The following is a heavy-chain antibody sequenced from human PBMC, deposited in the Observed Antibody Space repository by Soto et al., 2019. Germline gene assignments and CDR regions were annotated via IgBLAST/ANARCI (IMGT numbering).Heavy chain of an antibody. Sequence: QVQLVESGGGVVQPGRSLRLSCAASGFTFSTYGMHWVRQAPGKGLEWVAVIWYDGSHKYYMDSVKGRFTISRDNSKNTLYRKMNSLRAADTAVYYCARGGSTWTYYYYYAMDVWGQGTTVTVSS. CDR2: IWYDGSHK. D-gene: IGHD2-2*01. CDR1: GFTFSTYG. J-gene: IGHJ6*02. V-gene: IGHV3-33*01. CDR3: ARGGSTWTYYYYYAMDV.